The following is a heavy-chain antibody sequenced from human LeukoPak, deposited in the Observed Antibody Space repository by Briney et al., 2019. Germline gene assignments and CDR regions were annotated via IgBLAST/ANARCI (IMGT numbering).Heavy chain of an antibody. D-gene: IGHD2-2*01. CDR1: GGSISSSSYY. V-gene: IGHV4-39*07. CDR2: IYYSGST. CDR3: ASEGSYAGGFDY. J-gene: IGHJ4*02. Sequence: SETLSLTCTVSGGSISSSSYYWGWIRQPPGKGLEWIGSIYYSGSTYYNPSLKSRVTISVDTSKNQFSLKLSSVTAADTAVYYCASEGSYAGGFDYWGQGTLVTVSS.